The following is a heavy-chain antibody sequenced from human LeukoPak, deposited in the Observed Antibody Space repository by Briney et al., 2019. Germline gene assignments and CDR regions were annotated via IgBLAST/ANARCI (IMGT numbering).Heavy chain of an antibody. J-gene: IGHJ1*01. Sequence: GGSLRLSCVASGFTFSSYSMHWVRQAPGEGLEWLSGISNTGRATDYADSIKGRFTISRDSSKNTVFLQMNSLRAEDTAEYFCAHQVPPNDEYFDHWGQGTLVTVSS. CDR3: AHQVPPNDEYFDH. V-gene: IGHV3-23*01. CDR2: ISNTGRAT. CDR1: GFTFSSYS.